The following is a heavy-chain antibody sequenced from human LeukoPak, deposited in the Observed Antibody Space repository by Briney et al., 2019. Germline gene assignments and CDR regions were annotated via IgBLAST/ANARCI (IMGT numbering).Heavy chain of an antibody. CDR2: ISSSSSTI. D-gene: IGHD2-2*01. V-gene: IGHV3-48*01. CDR1: GFTFSSYS. Sequence: PGGSLRLSCAAAGFTFSSYSMNWVRQAPGKGLEWVSYISSSSSTIYYADSVKGRFTISRDNAKNSLYLQMNSLRAEDTAVYYCAKSAATWDTYFDYWGQGTPVTVSS. CDR3: AKSAATWDTYFDY. J-gene: IGHJ4*02.